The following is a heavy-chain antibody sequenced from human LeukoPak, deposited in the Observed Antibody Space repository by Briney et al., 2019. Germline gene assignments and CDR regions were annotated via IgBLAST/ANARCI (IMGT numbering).Heavy chain of an antibody. CDR2: INHSGST. J-gene: IGHJ3*02. D-gene: IGHD3-22*01. V-gene: IGHV4-34*01. CDR1: GGSFSGYY. Sequence: TSETLSLTCAVYGGSFSGYYWSWIRQPPGKGLEWIGEINHSGSTNYNPSLKSRVTISVDTSKNQFSLKLSSVTAADTAVYYCARGPYSYDSSGAFDIWGQGTMVTVSS. CDR3: ARGPYSYDSSGAFDI.